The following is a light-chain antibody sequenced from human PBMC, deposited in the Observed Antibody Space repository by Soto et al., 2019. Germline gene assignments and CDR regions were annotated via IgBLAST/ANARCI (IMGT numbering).Light chain of an antibody. V-gene: IGKV1-39*01. J-gene: IGKJ1*01. CDR1: QSISSY. Sequence: DIQMTQSPSSLSASVGDRVTITCRASQSISSYLNWYQQKPGKAPKLLIYAASSLQSGVPSRFSGSGSGTDFTPTISSLQPEDFAPYYCQQSYSTHWTFGQGTKVEIK. CDR3: QQSYSTHWT. CDR2: AAS.